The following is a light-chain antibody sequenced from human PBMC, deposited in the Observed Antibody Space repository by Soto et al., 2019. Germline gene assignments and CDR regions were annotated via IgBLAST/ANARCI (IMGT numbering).Light chain of an antibody. CDR1: KSDIGVYDF. J-gene: IGLJ1*01. CDR3: MSYAGSNGYV. Sequence: QSVLTQPPSASGSPGQSVTISCTGTKSDIGVYDFVSWYQHHPGKSPRLIIYEVVQRPSGVPNRFSGPKSGHTASLTVSRLQAADEADYFCMSYAGSNGYVFGSGTKVTVL. V-gene: IGLV2-8*01. CDR2: EVV.